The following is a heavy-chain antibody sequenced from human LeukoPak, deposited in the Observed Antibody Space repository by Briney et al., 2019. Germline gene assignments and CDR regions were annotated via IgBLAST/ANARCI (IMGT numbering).Heavy chain of an antibody. CDR1: GVSISSYY. J-gene: IGHJ4*02. CDR3: ARLGSGAISYFDY. Sequence: SETLSLTCTVSGVSISSYYWSWIRQPAGKGLEWIGRISASGNTNYNSSLKSRVTMSADTSKNQFSLRLSSVTAADTAVYYCARLGSGAISYFDYWGQGTLVTVSS. CDR2: ISASGNT. V-gene: IGHV4-4*07. D-gene: IGHD1-26*01.